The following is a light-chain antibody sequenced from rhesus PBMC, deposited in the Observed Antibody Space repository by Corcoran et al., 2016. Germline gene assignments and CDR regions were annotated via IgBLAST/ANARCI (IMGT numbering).Light chain of an antibody. J-gene: IGKJ1*01. CDR2: KAA. Sequence: DIQMTQSPSSLSASVGERVTITCRASQGLGTWLAWYQVKPGKAPKLPIYKAASLQGGVPSRFRGSGSGTDFTLPISSLQPEDFATYSCQQCNGPPWTFGQGTKVEI. CDR1: QGLGTW. V-gene: IGKV1-21*01. CDR3: QQCNGPPWT.